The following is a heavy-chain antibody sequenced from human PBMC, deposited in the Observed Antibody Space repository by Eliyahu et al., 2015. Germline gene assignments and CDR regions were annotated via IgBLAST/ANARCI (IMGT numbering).Heavy chain of an antibody. D-gene: IGHD6-19*01. CDR1: GGSISSDFYY. Sequence: QRQLQESGPGLVKPSETLSLTCSVSGGSISSDFYYWNWVRQPPGKRPEWIGSVFFDGSTSYNPSLKSRVTVYVDTSKNQFSLALRSVTAADTAVYFCARHPAGHGYFDSWGQGTLVTVSS. CDR2: VFFDGST. V-gene: IGHV4-39*01. CDR3: ARHPAGHGYFDS. J-gene: IGHJ4*02.